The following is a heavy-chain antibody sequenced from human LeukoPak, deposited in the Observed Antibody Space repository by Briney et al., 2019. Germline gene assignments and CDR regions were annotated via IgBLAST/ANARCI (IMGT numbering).Heavy chain of an antibody. CDR1: GSTFSSYA. V-gene: IGHV1-69*04. CDR2: IIPILGIA. D-gene: IGHD1-14*01. CDR3: ARETGRDYYYGMDV. J-gene: IGHJ6*02. Sequence: SVKVSCKASGSTFSSYAISWVRQAPGQGLEWMGRIIPILGIANYAQKFQGRVTITADKSTSTAYMELSSLRSEDTAVYYCARETGRDYYYGMDVWGQGTTVTVSS.